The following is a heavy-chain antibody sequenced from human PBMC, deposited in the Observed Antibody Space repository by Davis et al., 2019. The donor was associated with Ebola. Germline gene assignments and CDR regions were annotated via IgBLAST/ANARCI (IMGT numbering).Heavy chain of an antibody. J-gene: IGHJ6*02. Sequence: GGSLRLSCAASGFTFSSYGMHWVRQAPGKGLEWVAFIWYDGSNKYYADSVKGRFTISRDNSKNTLYLQMNSLRAEDTAVYYCARAMNDFFYYYYYGMDVWGQGTTVTVSS. CDR1: GFTFSSYG. CDR3: ARAMNDFFYYYYYGMDV. V-gene: IGHV3-30*02. CDR2: IWYDGSNK. D-gene: IGHD1-1*01.